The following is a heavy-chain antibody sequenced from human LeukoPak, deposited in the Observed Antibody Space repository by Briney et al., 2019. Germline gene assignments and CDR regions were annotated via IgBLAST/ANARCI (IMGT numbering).Heavy chain of an antibody. Sequence: PGGSLRLSCAASGFTFDDYGMSWVRQAPGKRLEWVSGINWNGGSTGYADSVKGRSTISRDNAKNSLYLQMNSLRAEDTALYYCARDREATFFGFDPWGQGTLVTVSS. D-gene: IGHD1-26*01. J-gene: IGHJ5*02. CDR2: INWNGGST. CDR1: GFTFDDYG. V-gene: IGHV3-20*04. CDR3: ARDREATFFGFDP.